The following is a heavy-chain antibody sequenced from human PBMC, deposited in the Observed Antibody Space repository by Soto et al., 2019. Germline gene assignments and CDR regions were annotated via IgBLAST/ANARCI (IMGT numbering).Heavy chain of an antibody. J-gene: IGHJ6*03. CDR3: ARDPTETNCYYYYMDV. Sequence: QVQLVESGGGVVQPGRSLRLSCAASGFTFSRYGMHWVRQAPGKGLEWVAVIWYDGSNKYYEDFVKGRFTISRDNSKNTLYLQMNSLRAEDTAVYYCARDPTETNCYYYYMDVWGKGTTVTVSS. D-gene: IGHD1-7*01. CDR2: IWYDGSNK. CDR1: GFTFSRYG. V-gene: IGHV3-33*01.